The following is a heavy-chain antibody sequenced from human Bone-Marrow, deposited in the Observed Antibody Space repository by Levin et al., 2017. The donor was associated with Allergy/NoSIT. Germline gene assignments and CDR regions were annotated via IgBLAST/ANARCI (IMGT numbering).Heavy chain of an antibody. J-gene: IGHJ5*02. CDR3: ARGGCSTTRCLPWFDP. CDR1: GASITTHY. D-gene: IGHD2-2*01. Sequence: SETLSLTCTVSGASITTHYWSWNRQTPGKGLEWIGDIYHTGGTNYSPSLKSRVTLSVDTSKNQLSLKLTSATAVDTAVYYCARGGCSTTRCLPWFDPWGQGTLVTVSS. V-gene: IGHV4-59*11. CDR2: IYHTGGT.